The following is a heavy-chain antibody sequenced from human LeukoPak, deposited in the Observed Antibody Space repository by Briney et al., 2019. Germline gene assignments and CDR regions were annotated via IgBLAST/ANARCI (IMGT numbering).Heavy chain of an antibody. CDR3: ARDHSSSWYPGNWFDP. V-gene: IGHV1-18*01. CDR2: ISAYNGNT. D-gene: IGHD6-13*01. J-gene: IGHJ5*02. CDR1: GYTFTSYG. Sequence: GAPVKVSCKASGYTFTSYGISWVRQAPGQGLEWMGWISAYNGNTNYAQKLQGRVTMTTDTSTSTAYMELRSLRSDDTAVYYCARDHSSSWYPGNWFDPWGQGTLVTVSS.